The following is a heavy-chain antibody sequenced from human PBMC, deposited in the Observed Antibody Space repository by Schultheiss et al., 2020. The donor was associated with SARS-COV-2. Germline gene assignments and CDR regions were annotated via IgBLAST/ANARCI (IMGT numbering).Heavy chain of an antibody. CDR3: ARSAGWFDP. CDR1: GGTFITYA. CDR2: INPSGGST. V-gene: IGHV1-46*01. Sequence: ASVKVSCKASGGTFITYAVSWVRQAPGQGLEWMGIINPSGGSTSYAQKFQGRVTMTRDTSTSTVYMELSSLRSEDTAVYYCARSAGWFDPLGQGTLVTVSS. J-gene: IGHJ5*02.